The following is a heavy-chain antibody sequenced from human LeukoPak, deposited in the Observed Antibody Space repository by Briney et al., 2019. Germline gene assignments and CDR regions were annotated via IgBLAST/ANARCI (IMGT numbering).Heavy chain of an antibody. Sequence: PSETLSLTCSVSGASISAYHWSWIRQPAGKGLEWIGRIYSSGRTNYIPSLKSRLTMSVDTSKNQFSLKLNSVTAADTAVYYCARDYSYPGYWGQGTLVTVSS. D-gene: IGHD5-18*01. CDR1: GASISAYH. J-gene: IGHJ4*02. CDR3: ARDYSYPGY. CDR2: IYSSGRT. V-gene: IGHV4-4*07.